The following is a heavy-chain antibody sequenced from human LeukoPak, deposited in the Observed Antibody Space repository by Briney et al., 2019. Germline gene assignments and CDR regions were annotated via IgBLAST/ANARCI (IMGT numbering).Heavy chain of an antibody. CDR1: VYGFISYD. V-gene: IGHV1-8*01. J-gene: IGHJ4*02. D-gene: IGHD3-16*01. Sequence: ASVKVSCKASVYGFISYDFDWVRKATGQGLEWMGWMNPKSGNTGYAQKFQGRVTMTRNNSISTAYMELSSLRSEDTAVYYFSRGGYGLPHDYWGQGTLVTVSS. CDR3: SRGGYGLPHDY. CDR2: MNPKSGNT.